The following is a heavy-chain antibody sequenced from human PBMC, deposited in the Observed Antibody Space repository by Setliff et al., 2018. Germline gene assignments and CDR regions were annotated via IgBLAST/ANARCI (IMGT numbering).Heavy chain of an antibody. Sequence: SETLSLTCIVSGGSVGSGSYYWSWIRQPAGKGLEWIGLIQSTGNTNYNPSLQSRVTISIDTSKNQFSLKMTSVTAADTAMYFCAGTPARGTTWLLPFDYWGQGTLVTVSS. D-gene: IGHD2-2*03. CDR3: AGTPARGTTWLLPFDY. CDR2: IQSTGNT. V-gene: IGHV4-61*02. CDR1: GGSVGSGSYY. J-gene: IGHJ4*02.